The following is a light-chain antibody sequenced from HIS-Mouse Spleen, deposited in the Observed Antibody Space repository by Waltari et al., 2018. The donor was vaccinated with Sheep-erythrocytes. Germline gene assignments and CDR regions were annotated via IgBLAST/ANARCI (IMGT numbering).Light chain of an antibody. CDR3: QKRSNWPPLT. J-gene: IGKJ4*02. CDR1: QSVSSY. V-gene: IGKV3-11*01. CDR2: DAS. Sequence: EIVLTQSPATLSLSPGERATLSCRASQSVSSYLAWYQQKPGQAPRLLIYDASNRATGIPARFSGSGSGTDFTLTISSPEPEDFAVYYCQKRSNWPPLTFGGGTKVEIK.